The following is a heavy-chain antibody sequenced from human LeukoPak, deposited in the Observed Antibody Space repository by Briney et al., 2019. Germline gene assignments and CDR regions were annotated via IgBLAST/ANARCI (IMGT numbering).Heavy chain of an antibody. CDR3: ASGLVSGGATTFDY. D-gene: IGHD1-26*01. J-gene: IGHJ4*02. CDR2: IYTSGST. Sequence: KPSETLSLTCTVSGGSISSGSYYWSWIRQPAGKGLEWIGRIYTSGSTNYNPSLKSRVTISVDTSKNQFSLKLSSVTAADTAVYYCASGLVSGGATTFDYWGQGTLVTVSS. CDR1: GGSISSGSYY. V-gene: IGHV4-61*02.